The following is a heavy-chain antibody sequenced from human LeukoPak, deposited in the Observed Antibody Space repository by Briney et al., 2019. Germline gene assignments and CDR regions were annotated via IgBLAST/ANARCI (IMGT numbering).Heavy chain of an antibody. V-gene: IGHV4-61*01. CDR1: GDSVSSGSSY. J-gene: IGHJ4*02. D-gene: IGHD6-19*01. CDR3: ARGSAWYLVY. Sequence: PSETLSLTCTVSGDSVSSGSSYWNWIRQPPGRGLEWIGYIYYSGRTNYNPSLKSRVTISVDTSKNQFSLKLTSVTAADTAVYYCARGSAWYLVYWGQGALVTVSS. CDR2: IYYSGRT.